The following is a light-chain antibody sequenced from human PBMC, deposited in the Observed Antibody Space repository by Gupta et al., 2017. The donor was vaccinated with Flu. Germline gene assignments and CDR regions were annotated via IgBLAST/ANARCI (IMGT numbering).Light chain of an antibody. J-gene: IGKJ4*01. V-gene: IGKV2-28*01. CDR2: LGS. CDR3: IQALQTPLT. CDR1: QSLLHSNGYNS. Sequence: DSVMTHSPLSLCVCPGETDSLSCRSSQSLLHSNGYNSLDWYLQKPGQSPQLLIYLGSNRASGVPDRFSGSGSGTDFTLKISRVEAEDVGVYYCIQALQTPLTFGGGTKVEIK.